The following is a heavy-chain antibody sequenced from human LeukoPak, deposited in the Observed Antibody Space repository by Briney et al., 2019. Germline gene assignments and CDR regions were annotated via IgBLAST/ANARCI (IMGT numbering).Heavy chain of an antibody. V-gene: IGHV3-74*01. J-gene: IGHJ4*02. CDR2: INYDGTST. Sequence: GGSLRLSCAASGFTFSSKTYWMHWVRQAPGKGLVWVSRINYDGTSTNYADSVKGRFTISRDNARDTLYLQMNSLGAEDTAVYYCARHTTDRPNLIDHWGQGTLVTVSS. CDR3: ARHTTDRPNLIDH. D-gene: IGHD6-6*01. CDR1: GFTFSSKTYW.